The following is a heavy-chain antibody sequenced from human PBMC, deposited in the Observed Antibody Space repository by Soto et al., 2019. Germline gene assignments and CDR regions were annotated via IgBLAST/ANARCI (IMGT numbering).Heavy chain of an antibody. CDR2: ISSGGAT. J-gene: IGHJ4*02. Sequence: QVQLQESGPGLVKPSDTLSLTCAVSGTSISGDYWWGWIRQTPGKGLEWIGYISSGGATHYNPSLGSRLTMSVDTSRSQFSLRLSSVTAVDAALYYSTRKTGGYYFFEYWGRGTLVTVSS. CDR3: TRKTGGYYFFEY. CDR1: GTSISGDYW. V-gene: IGHV4-28*01. D-gene: IGHD2-8*02.